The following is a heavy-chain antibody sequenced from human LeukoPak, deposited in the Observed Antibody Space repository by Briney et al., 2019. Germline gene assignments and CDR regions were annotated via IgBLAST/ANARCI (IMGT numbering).Heavy chain of an antibody. D-gene: IGHD6-6*01. V-gene: IGHV3-21*01. J-gene: IGHJ4*02. CDR2: ISSSSSYI. CDR3: ARGPARGYYFDY. CDR1: GFTFSSYS. Sequence: GRSLRLSCAASGFTFSSYSMNWVRQAPGKGLEWVSSISSSSSYIYYADSVKGRFTISRDNAKNSLYLQMNSLRAEDTAVYYCARGPARGYYFDYWGQGTLVTVSS.